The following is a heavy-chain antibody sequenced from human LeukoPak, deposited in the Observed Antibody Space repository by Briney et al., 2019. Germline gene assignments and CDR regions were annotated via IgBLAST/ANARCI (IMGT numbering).Heavy chain of an antibody. CDR1: GFTFSDYY. CDR3: ASRVAFDI. J-gene: IGHJ3*02. CDR2: IDGSSSRI. V-gene: IGHV3-11*01. Sequence: GGSLRLSCAAPGFTFSDYYMSGIRQAPGKGLEWVSYIDGSSSRINYADSVKGRFTISRDNAKNSLFLQMNSLTVEDTAVYYCASRVAFDIWGLGTMVTVSS. D-gene: IGHD3-3*01.